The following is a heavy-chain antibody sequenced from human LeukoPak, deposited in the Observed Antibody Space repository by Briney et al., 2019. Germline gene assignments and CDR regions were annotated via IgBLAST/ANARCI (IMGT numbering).Heavy chain of an antibody. D-gene: IGHD3-16*01. Sequence: GGSLRLSCAASGFTFSSYWMHWVRQAPGKGLEWVAFISYDGSNKYYADSVKGRFTISRDNSKNTLYLQMNSLRAEDTAVYYCAKGGGGGEDFNYWGQGTLVIVSS. CDR3: AKGGGGGEDFNY. CDR1: GFTFSSYW. CDR2: ISYDGSNK. V-gene: IGHV3-30*18. J-gene: IGHJ4*02.